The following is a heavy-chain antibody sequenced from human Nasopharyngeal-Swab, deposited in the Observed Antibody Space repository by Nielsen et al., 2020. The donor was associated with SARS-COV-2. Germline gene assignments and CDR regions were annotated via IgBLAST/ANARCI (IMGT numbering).Heavy chain of an antibody. CDR2: VFYTGT. V-gene: IGHV4-39*07. CDR3: VRDESGDYLGLPFDS. CDR1: CSSISNRTYY. D-gene: IGHD4-17*01. J-gene: IGHJ4*02. Sequence: SETLSLTCSVSCSSISNRTYYWGWIRQSPEKGLQWIGTVFYTGTYYNPSLQSRVTISVDTSKNQFSLKLTSVTAADTAVYYCVRDESGDYLGLPFDSWGPGTLVTVSS.